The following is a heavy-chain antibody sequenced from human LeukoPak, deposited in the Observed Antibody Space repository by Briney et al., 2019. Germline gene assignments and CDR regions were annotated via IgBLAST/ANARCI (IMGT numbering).Heavy chain of an antibody. CDR2: IYPGDSDT. Sequence: GESLKISCKGSGYSFTSYWIGWVRRMPGKGLEWMGIIYPGDSDTRYSPSFQGQVTISADKSISTAYLQWSSLKASDTAMYYCARTQRDVEMATTYDYWGQGTLVTVSS. D-gene: IGHD5-24*01. CDR3: ARTQRDVEMATTYDY. V-gene: IGHV5-51*01. J-gene: IGHJ4*02. CDR1: GYSFTSYW.